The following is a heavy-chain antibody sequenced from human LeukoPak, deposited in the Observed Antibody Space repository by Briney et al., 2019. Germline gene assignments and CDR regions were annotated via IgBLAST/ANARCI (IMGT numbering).Heavy chain of an antibody. CDR2: IRSNSDGGTI. D-gene: IGHD3-22*01. J-gene: IGHJ5*02. Sequence: GGSLRLSCAASGFTFSSYWMNWVRQAPGKGLEWVGRIRSNSDGGTIDYAAPVKGRFTLSRDDSKTTLYLQMNSLQTEGTAVYYCATDFYDSTWDQGTLVTVSS. CDR1: GFTFSSYW. V-gene: IGHV3-15*07. CDR3: ATDFYDST.